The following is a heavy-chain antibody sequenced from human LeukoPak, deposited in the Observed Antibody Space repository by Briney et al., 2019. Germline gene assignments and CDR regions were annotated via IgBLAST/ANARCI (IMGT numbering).Heavy chain of an antibody. V-gene: IGHV3-48*03. CDR2: INSADNVE. Sequence: GGSLRLSCAASGFSLRSSEMNWVRQAPGKGPEWVAHINSADNVEYYTDSVRGRFTMSRDNAKDLLFLQRNSLRDDDTAVYYCARDTVNGPFVISLDLWGQGVLVTVSS. D-gene: IGHD2-8*01. J-gene: IGHJ5*02. CDR1: GFSLRSSE. CDR3: ARDTVNGPFVISLDL.